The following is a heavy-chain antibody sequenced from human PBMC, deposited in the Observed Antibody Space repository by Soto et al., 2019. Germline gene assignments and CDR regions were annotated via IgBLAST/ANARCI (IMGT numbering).Heavy chain of an antibody. CDR2: VIPIFATV. CDR1: GGSFSSNP. CDR3: ARGGRGYSSAPRYYFDY. J-gene: IGHJ4*02. Sequence: HVQLVQSGSEVKKPGSSVKVSCKASGGSFSSNPISWVRQAPGQGLEWMAGVIPIFATVHYAQKFQGRVTITADESTTTAYIELTSMRAADTAVYFCARGGRGYSSAPRYYFDYWGQGTLVTVS. D-gene: IGHD5-18*01. V-gene: IGHV1-69*01.